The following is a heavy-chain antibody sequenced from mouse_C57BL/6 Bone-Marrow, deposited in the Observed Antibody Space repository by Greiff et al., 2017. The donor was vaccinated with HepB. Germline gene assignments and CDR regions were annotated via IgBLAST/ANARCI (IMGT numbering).Heavy chain of an antibody. CDR3: ARFAITTVVAHCWYFDV. Sequence: DVHLVESGPELVKPGASVKIPCKASGYTFTDYNMDWVKQSHGKSLEWIGDINPNNGGTIYNQKFKGKATLTVDKSSSTAYMELRSLTSEDTAVYYCARFAITTVVAHCWYFDVWGTGTTVTGSS. D-gene: IGHD1-1*01. J-gene: IGHJ1*03. CDR2: INPNNGGT. V-gene: IGHV1-18*01. CDR1: GYTFTDYN.